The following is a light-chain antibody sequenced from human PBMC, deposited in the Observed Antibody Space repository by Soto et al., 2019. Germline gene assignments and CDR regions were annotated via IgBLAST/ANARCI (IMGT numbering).Light chain of an antibody. J-gene: IGKJ4*01. V-gene: IGKV3-11*01. Sequence: EIVLTQSPATLSLSPGETATLSCRASQSIQSDLAWYQQKPGQGPGLLIYGASNRATGIPARFSGSGSGTDFTLTISRLEHEDFAVYYCQQRSNWLTFGGGTKVDIK. CDR2: GAS. CDR3: QQRSNWLT. CDR1: QSIQSD.